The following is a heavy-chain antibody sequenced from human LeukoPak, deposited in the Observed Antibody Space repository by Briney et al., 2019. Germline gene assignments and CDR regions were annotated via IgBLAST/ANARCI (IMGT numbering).Heavy chain of an antibody. CDR2: INPNSAGT. V-gene: IGHV1-2*02. D-gene: IGHD3-10*01. CDR3: ARGPRYGSGNYYNNY. J-gene: IGHJ4*02. CDR1: GFTFTGYY. Sequence: ASVKVSCKASGFTFTGYYIYWVRQAPGQGLEWMGWINPNSAGTNYALKFQGRVTMTRDTSISTAYMELSRLRSDDTAVYYCARGPRYGSGNYYNNYWGQGTLVTVSS.